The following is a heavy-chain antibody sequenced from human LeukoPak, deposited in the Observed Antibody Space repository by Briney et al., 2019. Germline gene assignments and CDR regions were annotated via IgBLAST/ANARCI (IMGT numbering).Heavy chain of an antibody. CDR1: GDSMSDSY. Sequence: SETLSLTCTVSGDSMSDSYWSWIRQPAGKGLGWIGRIYASGSTNYNPSLKSRVTLSVDTSSNQFSLTLSSVTAADTAVYHCARDIRSHNGPGGYYYYYMDVWGKGTTVTVSS. CDR2: IYASGST. J-gene: IGHJ6*03. D-gene: IGHD2-8*01. CDR3: ARDIRSHNGPGGYYYYYMDV. V-gene: IGHV4-4*07.